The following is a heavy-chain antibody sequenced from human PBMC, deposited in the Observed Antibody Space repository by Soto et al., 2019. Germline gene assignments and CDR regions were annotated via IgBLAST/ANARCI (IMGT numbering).Heavy chain of an antibody. D-gene: IGHD5-18*01. V-gene: IGHV4-59*01. Sequence: ETLALTCPVSDGSISSYFWSWIRQPPGKGLEWIGYIYSSGSTNYNPSLKSRVTISVDTSKNQFSLKLTSVTAADTAVYYCARAGTAMVQLDYWGQGTLVTVYS. CDR1: DGSISSYF. CDR2: IYSSGST. J-gene: IGHJ4*02. CDR3: ARAGTAMVQLDY.